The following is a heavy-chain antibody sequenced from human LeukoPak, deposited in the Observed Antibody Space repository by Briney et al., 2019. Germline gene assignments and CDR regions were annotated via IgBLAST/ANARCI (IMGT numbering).Heavy chain of an antibody. CDR3: ARVRQQLVDFDY. Sequence: ASVKVSCKASGYTFTVYSMYCVRQTPGQGLEWMVWINPNSGGTNYAQKFQGRVTMTRDTYISTAYMELGRLRSDDTAVYYCARVRQQLVDFDYWGQGTLVTVSS. J-gene: IGHJ4*02. CDR1: GYTFTVYS. V-gene: IGHV1-2*02. D-gene: IGHD6-13*01. CDR2: INPNSGGT.